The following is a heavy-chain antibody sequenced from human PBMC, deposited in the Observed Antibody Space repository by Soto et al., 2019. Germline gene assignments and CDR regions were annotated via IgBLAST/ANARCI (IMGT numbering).Heavy chain of an antibody. CDR3: ARGGYYDILAGQHYYYGMDV. D-gene: IGHD3-9*01. V-gene: IGHV1-18*01. CDR1: GYTFPSYG. J-gene: IGHJ6*02. CDR2: ISAYNGNR. Sequence: ASVKVSCKASGYTFPSYGISWVRQAPGQGLEWMGWISAYNGNRNYAQRLQGRVTMTTDTSTSTAYMELRSLRSDDTAVYFCARGGYYDILAGQHYYYGMDVWGQGTTVTVSS.